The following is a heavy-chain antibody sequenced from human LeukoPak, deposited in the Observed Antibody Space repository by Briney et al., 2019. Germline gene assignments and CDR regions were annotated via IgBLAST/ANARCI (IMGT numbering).Heavy chain of an antibody. CDR1: GVTVSNYW. J-gene: IGHJ4*02. CDR3: ARNSAGAPFDY. CDR2: IRRSGSTI. Sequence: PGGSLRLSCAAAGVTVSNYWMSWVRQAGGKGREWVSYIRRSGSTIYYADSVKGRFTISTDNAKNLLYLQMNSLKAEDTAVYYCARNSAGAPFDYWGQGTLVTISS. D-gene: IGHD1-26*01. V-gene: IGHV3-48*04.